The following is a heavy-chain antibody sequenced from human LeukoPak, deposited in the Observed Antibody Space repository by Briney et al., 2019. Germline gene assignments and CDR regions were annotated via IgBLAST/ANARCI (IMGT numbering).Heavy chain of an antibody. V-gene: IGHV4-30-4*08. J-gene: IGHJ4*02. Sequence: SETLSLTCTVSGGSISSGDYYWSWIRQPPGKGLEWIGYIYYSGSTYYNPSLKSRVTISVDTSKNQFSLKLSSVTAADTAVYYCARDPLYGLGSYSVYWGQGTLVTVSS. CDR3: ARDPLYGLGSYSVY. D-gene: IGHD3-10*01. CDR2: IYYSGST. CDR1: GGSISSGDYY.